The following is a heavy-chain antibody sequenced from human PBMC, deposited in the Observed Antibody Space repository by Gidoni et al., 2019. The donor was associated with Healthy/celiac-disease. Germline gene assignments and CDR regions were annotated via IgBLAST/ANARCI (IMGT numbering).Heavy chain of an antibody. CDR1: GGTFSSYA. CDR3: ARWGWWSDYLFDY. V-gene: IGHV1-69*06. CDR2: IIPIFGTA. D-gene: IGHD2-15*01. Sequence: QVQLVQSGAEVKKPGSSVKVSCTASGGTFSSYAVSWVRQAPGQDLEWMGGIIPIFGTANYAQKFQGRVTITADKSTSTAYMELSSLRSEDTAVYYCARWGWWSDYLFDYWGQGTLVTVSS. J-gene: IGHJ4*02.